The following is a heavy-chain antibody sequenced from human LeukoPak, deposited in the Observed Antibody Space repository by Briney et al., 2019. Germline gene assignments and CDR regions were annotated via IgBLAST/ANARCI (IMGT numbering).Heavy chain of an antibody. Sequence: GGSLRLSCAASGFTFSSYNMNWVRQAPGKGLEWVSSISSSSSHIYYADSVKGRFTISRDNAKNSLYLQMNSLRAEDTAVYYCARGFGGGIWGQGTMVTVSS. J-gene: IGHJ3*02. V-gene: IGHV3-21*01. CDR3: ARGFGGGI. D-gene: IGHD3-10*01. CDR1: GFTFSSYN. CDR2: ISSSSSHI.